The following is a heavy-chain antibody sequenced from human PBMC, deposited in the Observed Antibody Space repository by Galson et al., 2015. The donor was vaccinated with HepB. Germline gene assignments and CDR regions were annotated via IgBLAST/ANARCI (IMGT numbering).Heavy chain of an antibody. CDR2: IIPIFGTA. V-gene: IGHV1-69*13. CDR3: ARERDTAMVEGPNYYYYGIDV. CDR1: VSTFSSYA. Sequence: SVKVSCKASVSTFSSYAISWVRHAPGQGLEWMGGIIPIFGTANYAQKFQGRVTITADESTSTAYMELSSLRAEDTAVYYCARERDTAMVEGPNYYYYGIDVWGQGTTVTVSS. D-gene: IGHD5-18*01. J-gene: IGHJ6*02.